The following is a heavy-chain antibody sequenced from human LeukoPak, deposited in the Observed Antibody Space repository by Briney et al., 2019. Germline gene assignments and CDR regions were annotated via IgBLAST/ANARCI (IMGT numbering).Heavy chain of an antibody. D-gene: IGHD3-10*01. CDR2: ISSSGSTI. CDR3: ASPGFGELFAFDI. Sequence: GGSLRLSCAASGFTFSDYYMSWIRQAPGKGLEWVSYISSSGSTIYYADSVEGRFTISRDNAKNSLYLQMNSLRAEDTAVYYCASPGFGELFAFDIWGQGTMVTVSS. J-gene: IGHJ3*02. V-gene: IGHV3-11*04. CDR1: GFTFSDYY.